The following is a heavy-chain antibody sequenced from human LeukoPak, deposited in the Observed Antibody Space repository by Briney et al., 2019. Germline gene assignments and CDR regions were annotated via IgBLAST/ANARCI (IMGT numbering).Heavy chain of an antibody. Sequence: SETLSLTCAVYGGSFSGYYWSWIRQPPGKGLEWIGEINHSGSTNYNPSLKSRVTISVDTSKNQFSLKLSSVTAADTAVYYCAREKPYYGYSYGLAFDYWGQGTLVTVSS. CDR1: GGSFSGYY. D-gene: IGHD5-18*01. J-gene: IGHJ4*02. CDR2: INHSGST. V-gene: IGHV4-34*01. CDR3: AREKPYYGYSYGLAFDY.